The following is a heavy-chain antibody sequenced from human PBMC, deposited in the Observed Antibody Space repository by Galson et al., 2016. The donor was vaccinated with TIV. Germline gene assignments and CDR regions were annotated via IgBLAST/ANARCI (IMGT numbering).Heavy chain of an antibody. CDR1: GYSITSIYY. J-gene: IGHJ4*02. V-gene: IGHV4-38-2*01. D-gene: IGHD3-22*01. CDR3: ARLRGRSSGYD. CDR2: PYHSGST. Sequence: LSLTCSVSGYSITSIYYWGWIRQPPGKGLEWIGSPYHSGSTYYNPSLKSRVTISLDTSKNQLSLKVKSVTAADTAVYYCARLRGRSSGYDWGQGTLVTVSS.